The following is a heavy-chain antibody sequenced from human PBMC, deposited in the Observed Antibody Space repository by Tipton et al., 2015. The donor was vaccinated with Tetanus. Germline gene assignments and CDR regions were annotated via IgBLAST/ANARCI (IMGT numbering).Heavy chain of an antibody. D-gene: IGHD5-24*01. CDR2: IDYFGTT. CDR3: ARRNYPYYFDY. J-gene: IGHJ4*02. Sequence: TLSLTCTVSGGSISTYHWNWIRQSPGKGLEWIGYIDYFGTTYYDPSLKSRVGISLDTSKNQFSLKLTSVTAADTAIYYCARRNYPYYFDYWGQGILVTVSS. CDR1: GGSISTYH. V-gene: IGHV4-59*08.